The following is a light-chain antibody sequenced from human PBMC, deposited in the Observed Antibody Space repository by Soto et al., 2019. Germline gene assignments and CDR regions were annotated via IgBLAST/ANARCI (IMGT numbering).Light chain of an antibody. CDR3: QQYNNWPPIT. CDR1: QSVSNN. J-gene: IGKJ5*01. V-gene: IGKV3D-15*01. Sequence: EIVLTQSPGTLSLSPGERPTLSCRASQSVSNNYLAWYQPKPGQAPRLXXYGASTRANGIPARFSGSGSGTELTLTISSLQSEDFAVYYCQQYNNWPPITFGQGTRLEIK. CDR2: GAS.